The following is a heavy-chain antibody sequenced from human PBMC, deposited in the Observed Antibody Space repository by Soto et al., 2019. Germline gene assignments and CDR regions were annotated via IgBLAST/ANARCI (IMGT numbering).Heavy chain of an antibody. Sequence: GSLRLSCAASGFTFSSYDMHWVRQATGKGLEWVSAIGTAGDTYYPGSVKGRFTISRENAKNSLYLQMNSLRAGDTAVYYCAASRTPTYYDILTGYRYYYGMDVWGQGTTVTVSS. J-gene: IGHJ6*02. CDR1: GFTFSSYD. CDR2: IGTAGDT. V-gene: IGHV3-13*01. D-gene: IGHD3-9*01. CDR3: AASRTPTYYDILTGYRYYYGMDV.